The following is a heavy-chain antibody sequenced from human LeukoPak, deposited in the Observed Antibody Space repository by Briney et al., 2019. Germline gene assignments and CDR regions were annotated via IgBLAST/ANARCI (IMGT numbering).Heavy chain of an antibody. CDR2: IYSGGST. CDR1: GFTVSTNY. CDR3: ARVGFIVGYGMDV. Sequence: GGSLRLSCAASGFTVSTNYMSWVRQAPGKGLEWGSVIYSGGSTYHADSVKGRLTISRDNSKNTLYLQMNRLRAEDTAVYYCARVGFIVGYGMDVWGQGTTVTVSS. D-gene: IGHD2-21*01. V-gene: IGHV3-53*01. J-gene: IGHJ6*02.